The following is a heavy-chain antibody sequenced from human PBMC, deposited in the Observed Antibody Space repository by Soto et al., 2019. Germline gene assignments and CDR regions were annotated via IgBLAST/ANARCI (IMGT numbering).Heavy chain of an antibody. Sequence: EVQLLESGGGLVQPGGSLRLSCAASGFSFRNYAMSWVSQAPGKGLEWISTLTGSSSNIYYADSVKGRFAISRDNSRNTLYLQMNSLTAEDTAVYYCANGRATYGLLTHDFWGQGTLVTVSS. CDR3: ANGRATYGLLTHDF. V-gene: IGHV3-23*01. D-gene: IGHD3-10*01. CDR2: LTGSSSNI. J-gene: IGHJ4*02. CDR1: GFSFRNYA.